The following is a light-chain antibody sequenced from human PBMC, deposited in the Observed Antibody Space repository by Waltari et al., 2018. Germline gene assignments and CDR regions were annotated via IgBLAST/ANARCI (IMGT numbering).Light chain of an antibody. V-gene: IGLV1-40*01. CDR1: TSNIGAGYD. Sequence: QSVLTQPPSVSGAPGQRVSISCTGSTSNIGAGYDVHWYQQGPGKAPKLIIYGTNTRPCGVPDRLFGSQYGTSASLAIIGLQAEDEGDYYCQSYDTTLSVVFGGGTKLTVL. J-gene: IGLJ2*01. CDR3: QSYDTTLSVV. CDR2: GTN.